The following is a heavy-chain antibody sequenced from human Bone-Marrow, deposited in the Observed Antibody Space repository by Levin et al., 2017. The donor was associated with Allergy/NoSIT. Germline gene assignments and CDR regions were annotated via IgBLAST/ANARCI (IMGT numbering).Heavy chain of an antibody. J-gene: IGHJ3*01. CDR2: ISYDGTKQ. CDR3: ARDIGIPGNEAFDL. D-gene: IGHD1-14*01. V-gene: IGHV3-30*03. Sequence: GASLRLSCSASGFNFTTYVMNWVRQAPGKGLEWVAVISYDGTKQYYADSLKGRVSISRDNSKSTLSLQMNGLRLEDMGVYYCARDIGIPGNEAFDLWGRGTLVTVSP. CDR1: GFNFTTYV.